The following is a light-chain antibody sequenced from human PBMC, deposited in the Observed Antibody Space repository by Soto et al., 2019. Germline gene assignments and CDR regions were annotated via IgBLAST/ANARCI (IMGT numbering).Light chain of an antibody. J-gene: IGKJ1*01. V-gene: IGKV3-20*01. CDR2: GAS. Sequence: EIVLTQSPGTLSLSPGEPVTLSCRASQTVLSSYVAWYQQKPGQAPRLLIYGASSRATGIPDRFSGGGSGKDFTLTITRLEPEDFGIYFCQQYGNPPQTFGQGTKVEIK. CDR3: QQYGNPPQT. CDR1: QTVLSSY.